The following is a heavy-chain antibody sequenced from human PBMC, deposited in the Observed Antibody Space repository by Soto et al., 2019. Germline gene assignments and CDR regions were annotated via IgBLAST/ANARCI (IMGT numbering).Heavy chain of an antibody. CDR1: GYTFTTYY. J-gene: IGHJ6*02. V-gene: IGHV1-46*03. Sequence: QVQLVQSGAEVKKPGASVKVSCKASGYTFTTYYMHWVRQAPGQGLEWMGIINPSGGSTSYAQKFEGRVTVTRDTSTSTVYMELSSLRSEDTAVYYCARGPMVRGVIGYFGMDVWCQGTTVTVSS. D-gene: IGHD3-10*01. CDR2: INPSGGST. CDR3: ARGPMVRGVIGYFGMDV.